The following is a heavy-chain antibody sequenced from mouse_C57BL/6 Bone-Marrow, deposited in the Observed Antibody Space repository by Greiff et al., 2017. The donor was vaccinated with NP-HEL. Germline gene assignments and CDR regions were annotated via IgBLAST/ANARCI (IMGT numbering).Heavy chain of an antibody. CDR3: ARSYYYGSSCHYFDY. CDR1: GFNIKNTY. D-gene: IGHD1-1*01. J-gene: IGHJ2*01. CDR2: IDPANGNT. V-gene: IGHV14-3*01. Sequence: EVQLQQSVAELVRPGASVKLSCTASGFNIKNTYMHWVKQRPEQGLEWIGRIDPANGNTKYAPKFQGKATITADTSSNTAYLQLSSLTSEDSAIYYCARSYYYGSSCHYFDYWGQGTTLTVSS.